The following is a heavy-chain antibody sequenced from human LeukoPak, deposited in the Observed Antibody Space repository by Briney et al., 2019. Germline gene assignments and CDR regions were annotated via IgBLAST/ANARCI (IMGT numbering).Heavy chain of an antibody. CDR2: INPSGGST. V-gene: IGHV1-46*01. J-gene: IGHJ4*02. D-gene: IGHD2-15*01. CDR1: GYTFTSYY. CDR3: ARVAPNRRYCSGGSCLNYFDY. Sequence: ASVKVSCKASGYTFTSYYMHWVRQAPGQGLEWMGIINPSGGSTSYAQKFQGRVTMTEDTSTDTAYMELSSLRFEDTAVYYCARVAPNRRYCSGGSCLNYFDYWGQGTLVTVSS.